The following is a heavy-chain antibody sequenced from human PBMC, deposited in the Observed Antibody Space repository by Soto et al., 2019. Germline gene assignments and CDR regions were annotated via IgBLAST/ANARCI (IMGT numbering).Heavy chain of an antibody. D-gene: IGHD2-21*01. CDR1: GGSLTDHY. J-gene: IGHJ3*02. Sequence: QVQLQESGPGLVKPSETLSLTCTVAGGSLTDHYWNWFRQSPGRGLQWIGYVYYSGATSYNPSLTSRVTMTVDTSKNQFSLKLRSLTAADTAVYFCARGNDWKSSTFDIWGQVTMVSVSS. V-gene: IGHV4-59*11. CDR3: ARGNDWKSSTFDI. CDR2: VYYSGAT.